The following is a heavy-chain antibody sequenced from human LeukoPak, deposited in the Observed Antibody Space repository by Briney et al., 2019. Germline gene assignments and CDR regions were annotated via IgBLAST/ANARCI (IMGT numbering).Heavy chain of an antibody. CDR1: GFTFSSYG. V-gene: IGHV3-7*01. J-gene: IGHJ4*02. D-gene: IGHD3-22*01. Sequence: PGGSLRLSCAASGFTFSSYGMSWVRQAPGKGLEWVANIKQDGSEKYYVDSVKGRFTISRDNAKNSLYLQMNSLRAEDTAVYYCARVKVVVTPYYFDYWGQGTLVTVSS. CDR3: ARVKVVVTPYYFDY. CDR2: IKQDGSEK.